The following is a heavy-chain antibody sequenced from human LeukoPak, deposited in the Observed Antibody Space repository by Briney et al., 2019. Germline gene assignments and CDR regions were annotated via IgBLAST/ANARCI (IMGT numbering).Heavy chain of an antibody. CDR1: GYTFTGYY. CDR3: AREVHYDSSGYYYGGYYYGMDV. J-gene: IGHJ6*02. V-gene: IGHV1-2*02. CDR2: INPNSGGT. D-gene: IGHD3-22*01. Sequence: ASVKVSCKASGYTFTGYYMHWVRQAPGQGLEWMGWINPNSGGTNYAQKFQGRVTMTRDTSISTAYMELSSLRSEDTAVYYCAREVHYDSSGYYYGGYYYGMDVWGQGTTVTVSS.